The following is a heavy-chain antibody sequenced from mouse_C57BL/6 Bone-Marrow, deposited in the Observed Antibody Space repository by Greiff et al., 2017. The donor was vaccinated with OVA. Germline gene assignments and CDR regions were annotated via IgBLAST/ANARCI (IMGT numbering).Heavy chain of an antibody. CDR2: IDPENGDT. Sequence: VQLKESGAELVRPGASVKLSCTASGFNIKDDYMHWVKQRPEQGLEWIGWIDPENGDTEYASKFQGKATITADTSSNTAYLQLSSLTSEDTAVYYCTTWREDYFDYWGQGTTLTVSS. J-gene: IGHJ2*01. CDR1: GFNIKDDY. V-gene: IGHV14-4*01. CDR3: TTWREDYFDY.